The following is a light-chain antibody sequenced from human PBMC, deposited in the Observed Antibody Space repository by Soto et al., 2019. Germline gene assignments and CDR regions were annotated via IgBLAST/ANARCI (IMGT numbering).Light chain of an antibody. J-gene: IGKJ4*01. CDR3: QQYRISPLT. V-gene: IGKV3-20*01. CDR1: QSISSSY. CDR2: GAS. Sequence: EIVLTQSPGTLSLSPGERATLSCRASQSISSSYLAWYQQKPGQAPRLLIYGASSRATGSPDRFSGSGSGTDFALTISRLEPEDFAVYYCQQYRISPLTFGGGTKVDIK.